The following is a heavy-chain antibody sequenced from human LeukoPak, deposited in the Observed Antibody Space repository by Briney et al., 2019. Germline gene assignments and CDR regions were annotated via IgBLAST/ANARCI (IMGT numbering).Heavy chain of an antibody. CDR2: INHNGIT. CDR3: ARGGGYYHWYFDL. Sequence: SETLSLTCTVSAYSISSGYYWGWIRQTPGKGLEWIGSINHNGITYYNSSLRSRVTMSVDTSRNQFSLKLNSVTAADTAVYYCARGGGYYHWYFDLWGRGTLVTVSS. CDR1: AYSISSGYY. V-gene: IGHV4-38-2*02. D-gene: IGHD3-22*01. J-gene: IGHJ2*01.